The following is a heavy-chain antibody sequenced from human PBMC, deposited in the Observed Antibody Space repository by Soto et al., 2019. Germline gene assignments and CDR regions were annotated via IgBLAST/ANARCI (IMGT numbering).Heavy chain of an antibody. CDR1: GYSFTSYW. Sequence: GESLKISCKGSGYSFTSYWIGWVRQMPGKGLEWVGIIYPGDSDTRYSPSFQGPVTISADKSISTAYLQWNSLKDSDTAMYYGARLRDYYDRRGYGMDVWGQGTTVTVSS. J-gene: IGHJ6*02. CDR3: ARLRDYYDRRGYGMDV. CDR2: IYPGDSDT. D-gene: IGHD3-22*01. V-gene: IGHV5-51*01.